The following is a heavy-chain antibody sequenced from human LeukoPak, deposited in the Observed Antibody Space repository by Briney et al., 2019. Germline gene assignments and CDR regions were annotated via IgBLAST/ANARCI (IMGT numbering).Heavy chain of an antibody. CDR1: GFTFSSYE. CDR2: ISSSGSTI. J-gene: IGHJ4*02. CDR3: ARDSYSSGLKFDY. D-gene: IGHD6-19*01. V-gene: IGHV3-48*03. Sequence: GGSLRLSCAASGFTFSSYEMNWVRQAPGKGLEWVSYISSSGSTIYYADSVKGRFTISRDNARNSLYLQMNSLRAEDTAVYYCARDSYSSGLKFDYWGQGTLVTVSS.